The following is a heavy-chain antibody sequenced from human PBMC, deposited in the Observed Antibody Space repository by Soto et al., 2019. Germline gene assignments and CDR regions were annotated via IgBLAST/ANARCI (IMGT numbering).Heavy chain of an antibody. CDR3: VRGANFDQ. J-gene: IGHJ4*02. V-gene: IGHV1-8*01. CDR1: GYVFTRYD. CDR2: MNPDRDKR. Sequence: QVQLVQSGAEVKKPGASVRVSCQGSGYVFTRYDVHWVRQATGQGLEWMGWMNPDRDKRVYAQKFQGRITMSVDTSTRTVYMELSSLGSEDTAIYYCVRGANFDQWGQGTLVTVSS.